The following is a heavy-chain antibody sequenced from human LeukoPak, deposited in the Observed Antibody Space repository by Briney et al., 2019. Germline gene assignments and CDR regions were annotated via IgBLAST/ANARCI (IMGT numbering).Heavy chain of an antibody. D-gene: IGHD2-2*02. V-gene: IGHV3-64*01. Sequence: GGSLRPSCAASGFSFSTYTMRWVRQAPGKGLEYVSGIASNGGSKHYANSVKGRFTISRDNSKNTAYLQMGSLRAEDMAVYYCAREYCTTNNCYNWGLGYWGQGTLVTVSS. CDR3: AREYCTTNNCYNWGLGY. J-gene: IGHJ4*02. CDR1: GFSFSTYT. CDR2: IASNGGSK.